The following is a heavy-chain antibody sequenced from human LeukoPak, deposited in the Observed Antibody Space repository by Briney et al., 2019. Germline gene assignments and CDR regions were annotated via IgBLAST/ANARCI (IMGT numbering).Heavy chain of an antibody. CDR2: IKQDGSEK. D-gene: IGHD5-12*01. J-gene: IGHJ4*02. Sequence: GGSLRLSCAASGFTFSSYSMNWVRQAPGKGLEWVANIKQDGSEKYYVDSVKGRFTISRDNAKNSLYLQMNSLRAEDTAMHYCVRARPSRATGDYWGQGTLVTVSS. V-gene: IGHV3-7*01. CDR3: VRARPSRATGDY. CDR1: GFTFSSYS.